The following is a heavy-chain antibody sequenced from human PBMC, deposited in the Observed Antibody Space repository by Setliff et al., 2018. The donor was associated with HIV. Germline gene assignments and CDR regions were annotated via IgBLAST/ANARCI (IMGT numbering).Heavy chain of an antibody. CDR3: ARGGYRDGYDY. J-gene: IGHJ4*02. V-gene: IGHV4-59*08. CDR1: GGSISSYS. D-gene: IGHD5-18*01. Sequence: SETLSLTCTVSGGSISSYSWSWIRQPPGKGLEWIGYIYYSGSTNYNPSLKSRVSISLETSKNQFSLKLSSVTAADTAVYYCARGGYRDGYDYWGQGTLVTVSS. CDR2: IYYSGST.